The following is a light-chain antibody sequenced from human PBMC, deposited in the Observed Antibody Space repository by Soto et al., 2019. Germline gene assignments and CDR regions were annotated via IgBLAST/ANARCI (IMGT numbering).Light chain of an antibody. CDR2: GAS. CDR1: QSVSSSY. J-gene: IGKJ2*01. CDR3: QQYGISPPRSYT. Sequence: EIVLTQSPGTLSLSPGERATLSCRASQSVSSSYLAWYQQKPGQAPRLLIYGASSRATGIPDRFSGSGSGTDVTLTISRLEPEDFAVYYCQQYGISPPRSYTFGQGTKLEIK. V-gene: IGKV3-20*01.